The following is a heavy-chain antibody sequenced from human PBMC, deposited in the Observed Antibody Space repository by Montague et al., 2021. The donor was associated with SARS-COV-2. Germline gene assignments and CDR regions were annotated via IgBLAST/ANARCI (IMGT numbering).Heavy chain of an antibody. CDR2: IHGSGTT. D-gene: IGHD2-15*01. CDR3: ARGHCSGGFCYYGGAFDV. CDR1: GAPINIGPYY. Sequence: SETLSLTCTVSGAPINIGPYYWTWTRQSPGKPLEWVGYIHGSGTTNYNPSLKSRVTILDDTSRNQFSLNLNSVTAADTAVYYCARGHCSGGFCYYGGAFDVWGQGTMVTVSS. V-gene: IGHV4-61*01. J-gene: IGHJ3*01.